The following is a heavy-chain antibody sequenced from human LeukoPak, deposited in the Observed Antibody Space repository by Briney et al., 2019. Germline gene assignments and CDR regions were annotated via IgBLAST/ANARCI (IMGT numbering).Heavy chain of an antibody. Sequence: SEPLSLTCTVSGGSISSCYCSWIRQAPGKGLEWIGNIYYSGNTNYNPSLKSRVTVSVDTSKNQFSLKLSSVTAADTAVYYCARHGTLGSTTYPLDYWGQGTLVTVSS. CDR3: ARHGTLGSTTYPLDY. J-gene: IGHJ4*02. CDR2: IYYSGNT. D-gene: IGHD1-26*01. CDR1: GGSISSCY. V-gene: IGHV4-59*08.